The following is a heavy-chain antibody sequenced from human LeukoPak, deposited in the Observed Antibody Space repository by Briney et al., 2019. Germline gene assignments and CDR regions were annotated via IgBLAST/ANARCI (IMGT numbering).Heavy chain of an antibody. Sequence: SETLSLTCTVSDGSISDTTFYWGWIRQPPGKGPEWIGSIYYSGSTYYNPSLKSRVTISVDTSKNQFSLKLSSVTAADTAVYYCAAGSRAVADPYWGQGTLVTVSS. V-gene: IGHV4-39*01. J-gene: IGHJ4*02. CDR3: AAGSRAVADPY. CDR2: IYYSGST. D-gene: IGHD6-19*01. CDR1: DGSISDTTFY.